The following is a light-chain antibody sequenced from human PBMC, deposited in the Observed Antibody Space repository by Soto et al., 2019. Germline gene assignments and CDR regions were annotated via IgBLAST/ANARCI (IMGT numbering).Light chain of an antibody. Sequence: ELVITQSPATLAISPGERATRSCRASQSVSSYLAWYQQKPGQAPRLLIYDASNRATGIPARFSGSGSGTDFTLTISSLELEDFAVYYCQQRSNWPIPFGQGTRLAIK. V-gene: IGKV3-11*01. J-gene: IGKJ5*01. CDR3: QQRSNWPIP. CDR1: QSVSSY. CDR2: DAS.